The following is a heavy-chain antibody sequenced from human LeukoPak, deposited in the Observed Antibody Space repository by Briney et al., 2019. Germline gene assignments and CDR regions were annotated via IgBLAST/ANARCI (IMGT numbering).Heavy chain of an antibody. D-gene: IGHD1-26*01. CDR3: ARDPEWELLLGY. J-gene: IGHJ4*02. CDR1: GFTFSSYA. CDR2: ISYDGSNK. Sequence: GRSLRLSCAASGFTFSSYAMHWVRQAPGKGLEWVAVISYDGSNKYYADSVKGRFTISRDNSKNTLYLQMNSLRAEDTAVYYCARDPEWELLLGYWGQGTLVTVSS. V-gene: IGHV3-30-3*01.